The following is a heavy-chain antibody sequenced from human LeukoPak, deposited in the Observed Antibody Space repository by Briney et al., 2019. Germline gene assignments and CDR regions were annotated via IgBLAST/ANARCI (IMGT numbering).Heavy chain of an antibody. D-gene: IGHD6-13*01. Sequence: PGGSLRLSCGASGFTFSSNGMSWVRQAPGKGLEWVSAISGSGNTAYYADSVKGRFTISRDNSKNTLYLQMNSLRAEDTALYYCAKAGYTSSWPLDYWGQGTLVTVSS. J-gene: IGHJ4*02. V-gene: IGHV3-23*01. CDR3: AKAGYTSSWPLDY. CDR1: GFTFSSNG. CDR2: ISGSGNTA.